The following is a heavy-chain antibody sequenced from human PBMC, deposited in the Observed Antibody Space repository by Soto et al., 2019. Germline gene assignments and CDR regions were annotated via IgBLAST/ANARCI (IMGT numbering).Heavy chain of an antibody. V-gene: IGHV4-34*01. CDR1: GGSFSGYY. CDR2: INHSGST. D-gene: IGHD3-3*01. Sequence: PSETLSLTCAVYGGSFSGYYWSWIRQPPGKGLEWIGEINHSGSTNYNPSLKSRVTISVDTPKNQFSLKLSSVTAADTAVYYCARERKGGITIFGVVISATPPPYYYYMDVWGKGTTVTVSS. J-gene: IGHJ6*03. CDR3: ARERKGGITIFGVVISATPPPYYYYMDV.